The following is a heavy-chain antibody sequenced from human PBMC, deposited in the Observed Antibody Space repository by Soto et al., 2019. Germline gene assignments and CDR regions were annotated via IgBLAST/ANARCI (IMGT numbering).Heavy chain of an antibody. D-gene: IGHD1-26*01. J-gene: IGHJ4*02. V-gene: IGHV2-5*02. Sequence: QITLKESGPTLVKPTQTLTLTCTFSGFSLSTSGVGVGWIRQPPGKALEWLALIYWDDDKRYSPSLKSRLTITNAPSKNQLLLTMTNMDPVDTATYYCPHSWVGATRFHYWGQGTLVTVSS. CDR2: IYWDDDK. CDR1: GFSLSTSGVG. CDR3: PHSWVGATRFHY.